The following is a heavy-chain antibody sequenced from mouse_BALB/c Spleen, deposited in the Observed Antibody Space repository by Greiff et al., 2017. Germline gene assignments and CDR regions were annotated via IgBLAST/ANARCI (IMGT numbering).Heavy chain of an antibody. V-gene: IGHV5-6-5*01. Sequence: EVMLVESGGGLVKPGGSLKLSCAASGFTFSSYAMSWVRQTPEKRLEWVASISSGGSTYYPDSVEGRFTIFKDNARNILYLQMSSLRSEDAAMYYCAGGEVYRALAYWGQGTLVTVSA. CDR3: AGGEVYRALAY. CDR2: ISSGGST. D-gene: IGHD2-14*01. J-gene: IGHJ3*01. CDR1: GFTFSSYA.